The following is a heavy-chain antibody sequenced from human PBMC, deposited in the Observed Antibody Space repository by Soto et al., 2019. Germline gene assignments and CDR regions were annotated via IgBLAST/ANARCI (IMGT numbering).Heavy chain of an antibody. CDR2: SSNKGNSYTT. CDR1: GFTFSDHY. J-gene: IGHJ4*02. D-gene: IGHD4-17*01. Sequence: EVQLVESGGGLVQPGGSLRLSCAASGFTFSDHYMDWVRQAPGRGLEWVGRSSNKGNSYTTEYAASVRGRFTVSRDDSKKSLYLHMNSLATEDTAVYYCVRGSTVTPPYFDSWGQGTLVTVSS. V-gene: IGHV3-72*01. CDR3: VRGSTVTPPYFDS.